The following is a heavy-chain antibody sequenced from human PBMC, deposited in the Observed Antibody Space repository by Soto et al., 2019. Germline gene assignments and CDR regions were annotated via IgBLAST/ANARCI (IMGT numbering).Heavy chain of an antibody. J-gene: IGHJ4*02. CDR1: GFTFSSFT. D-gene: IGHD6-19*01. CDR2: ISYDENNR. V-gene: IGHV3-30-3*01. CDR3: ARSIAVAGTPEFDY. Sequence: QVQLVESGGGVVQPGRYLRLSCAASGFTFSSFTMHWVRKAPGKGLEWVAVISYDENNRYYADSVKGRFTISRDNSKNTLYLQMNSLRAEDTAVYYCARSIAVAGTPEFDYWGQGTLVTVSS.